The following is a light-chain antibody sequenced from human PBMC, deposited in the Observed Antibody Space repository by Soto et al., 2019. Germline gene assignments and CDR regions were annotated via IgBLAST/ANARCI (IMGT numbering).Light chain of an antibody. Sequence: DIVLTQSPGTLSLSPGDRATLSCRASQSVSSSYLAWYKQKPGQAPSLLIYGASNRATGIPDRFSGGGSGTDFTLTISRLEPEDFAVYYCQQHGKSAMFTFGKETKLEIK. CDR1: QSVSSSY. V-gene: IGKV3-20*01. CDR2: GAS. CDR3: QQHGKSAMFT. J-gene: IGKJ2*01.